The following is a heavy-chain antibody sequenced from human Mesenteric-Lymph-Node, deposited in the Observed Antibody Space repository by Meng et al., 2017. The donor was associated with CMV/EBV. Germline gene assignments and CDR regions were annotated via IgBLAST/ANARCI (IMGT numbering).Heavy chain of an antibody. D-gene: IGHD3-22*01. V-gene: IGHV3-30-3*01. CDR3: ARDPGYFIDY. CDR1: GFTFSSYA. Sequence: GGSLRLSCAASGFTFSSYAMHWVRQAPGKGLEWVAVISYDGSNKYYADSVKGRFTIFRDNSKNTLYLQMNSLRAEDTAVYYCARDPGYFIDYWGQGTLVTVSS. J-gene: IGHJ4*02. CDR2: ISYDGSNK.